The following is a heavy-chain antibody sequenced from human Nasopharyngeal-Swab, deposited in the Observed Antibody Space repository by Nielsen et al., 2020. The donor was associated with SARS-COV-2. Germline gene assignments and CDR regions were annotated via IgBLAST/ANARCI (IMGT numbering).Heavy chain of an antibody. CDR3: ARPTYDFWSGYYGAFDI. V-gene: IGHV4-59*01. D-gene: IGHD3-3*01. CDR2: IYYSGST. Sequence: ESLKISCTVSGGSISSYYWSWIRQPPGKGLERIGYIYYSGSTNYNPSLKSRVTISVDTSKNQFSLKLSSVTAADTAVYYCARPTYDFWSGYYGAFDIWGQGTMGTVSS. CDR1: GGSISSYY. J-gene: IGHJ3*02.